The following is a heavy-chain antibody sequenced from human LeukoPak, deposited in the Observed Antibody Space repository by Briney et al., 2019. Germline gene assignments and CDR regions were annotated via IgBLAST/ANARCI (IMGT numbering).Heavy chain of an antibody. CDR3: ARVDGVPTAMVTTYFDY. V-gene: IGHV1-69*01. CDR1: GGTFSSYA. J-gene: IGHJ4*02. Sequence: VASVKVSCKASGGTFSSYAISWVRQAPGQGLEWMGVIIPIFGTANYAQKFQGRVTITADESTSTAYMELSSLRSEDTAVYYCARVDGVPTAMVTTYFDYWGQGTLVTVSS. CDR2: IIPIFGTA. D-gene: IGHD5-18*01.